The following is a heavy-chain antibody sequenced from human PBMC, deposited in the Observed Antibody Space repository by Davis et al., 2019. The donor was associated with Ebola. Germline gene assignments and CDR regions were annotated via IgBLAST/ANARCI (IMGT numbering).Heavy chain of an antibody. Sequence: AASVKVSCKTTGGTFSSYAIRWVRQARGQGLEWLGEIIPIFGTTNFAQKFQGRITITADRSPSAAYMELSSLRSEDTAVYYCASRYDFTRLNGMDVWGQGTTVTVS. CDR3: ASRYDFTRLNGMDV. CDR1: GGTFSSYA. CDR2: IIPIFGTT. D-gene: IGHD3-3*01. J-gene: IGHJ6*02. V-gene: IGHV1-69*06.